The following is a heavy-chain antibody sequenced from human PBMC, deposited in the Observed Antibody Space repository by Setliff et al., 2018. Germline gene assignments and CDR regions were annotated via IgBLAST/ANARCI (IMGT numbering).Heavy chain of an antibody. CDR1: GGSISSGGYY. V-gene: IGHV4-31*03. Sequence: PSETLSLTCTVSGGSISSGGYYWSWIRQHPGKGLEWIGYIYYSGSTYYNPSLKSRVTISVDTSKNQFSLKLSSVTAADTAVYYCARVGGYYYYYYGMDVWGQGTTVTVSS. J-gene: IGHJ6*02. CDR2: IYYSGST. CDR3: ARVGGYYYYYYGMDV.